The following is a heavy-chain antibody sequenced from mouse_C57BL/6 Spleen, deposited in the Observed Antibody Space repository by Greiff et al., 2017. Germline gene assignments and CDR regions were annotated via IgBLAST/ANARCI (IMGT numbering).Heavy chain of an antibody. J-gene: IGHJ1*03. Sequence: QVQLKESGAELVKPGASVKISCKASGYAFSSYWMNWVKQRPGRGLEWIGQIYPGDGDTNYNGKFKGKATLTADKSSSTAYMQLSSLTSEDSAVYFCAREILDSSGYGYFDVWGTGTTVTVSS. CDR2: IYPGDGDT. CDR1: GYAFSSYW. CDR3: AREILDSSGYGYFDV. D-gene: IGHD3-2*02. V-gene: IGHV1-80*01.